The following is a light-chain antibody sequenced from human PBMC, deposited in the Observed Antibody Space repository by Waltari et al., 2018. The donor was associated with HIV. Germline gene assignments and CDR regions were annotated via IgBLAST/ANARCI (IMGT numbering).Light chain of an antibody. V-gene: IGKV2-28*01. Sequence: DIVLTQSPLSLPVTPGEPAVIPSRPSQSLLHSNGFNYLDWFLQKPGQSPQLLIYVGSIRASGVPDRFSGSGSGTDFTLKISRVEAEDVGVYYCMQALQTPLTFGGGTKVEIK. CDR1: QSLLHSNGFNY. CDR3: MQALQTPLT. J-gene: IGKJ4*01. CDR2: VGS.